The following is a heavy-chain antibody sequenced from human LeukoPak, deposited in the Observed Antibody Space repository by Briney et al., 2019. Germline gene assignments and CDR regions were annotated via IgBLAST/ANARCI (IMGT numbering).Heavy chain of an antibody. CDR2: IYYSGST. CDR1: GCSVSSGSYY. J-gene: IGHJ4*02. Sequence: SETLSLTCTVSGCSVSSGSYYWSWIRPPPGKGLEWVGYIYYSGSTYYNPSLRSRVTISVDTSKNQFSLKLSSVTAADTAVYYCAREPYGSGSYYFDYWGQGTLVTVSS. CDR3: AREPYGSGSYYFDY. V-gene: IGHV4-61*01. D-gene: IGHD3-10*01.